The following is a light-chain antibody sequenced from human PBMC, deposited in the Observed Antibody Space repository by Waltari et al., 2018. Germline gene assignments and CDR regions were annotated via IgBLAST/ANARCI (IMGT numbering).Light chain of an antibody. Sequence: DIQMTQSPSSLSACVGCRVAITCRASQGIGTHLAWFEQKPGKAPKSLISDASSLQIGVPSKFSGSKSGTDFTLTINSLQPEDFATYYCQQYYDYPFTFGGGTKVEIK. J-gene: IGKJ4*01. CDR2: DAS. CDR3: QQYYDYPFT. V-gene: IGKV1-16*02. CDR1: QGIGTH.